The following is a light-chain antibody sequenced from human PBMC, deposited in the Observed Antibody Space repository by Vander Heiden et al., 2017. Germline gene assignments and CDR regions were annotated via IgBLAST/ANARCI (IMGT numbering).Light chain of an antibody. CDR1: QVISSY. V-gene: IGKV1-27*01. CDR2: SAS. CDR3: QRTNNAPFT. J-gene: IGKJ3*01. Sequence: EIKLTQSPSSLSASVGDRVTITCRVSQVISSYLNWYRQKPGKVPKLLIYSASNLQSGVPSRLSGSGSGTDFTLTISRLQPEDVASFYGQRTNNAPFTFGPGTKVDIK.